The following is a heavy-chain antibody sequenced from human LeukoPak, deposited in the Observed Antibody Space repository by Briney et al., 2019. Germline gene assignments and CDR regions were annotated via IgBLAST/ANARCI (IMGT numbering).Heavy chain of an antibody. J-gene: IGHJ4*02. CDR1: GGTFSSYA. V-gene: IGHV1-69*13. CDR2: IIPIFGTA. D-gene: IGHD2-2*01. Sequence: SVKVSCKASGGTFSSYAISWVRQAPGQGLEWMGGIIPIFGTANYAQKFQGRVTITADESTSTAYMELSSLRSENTAVYYCARDYCSSTSCLSDYWGQGTLVTVSS. CDR3: ARDYCSSTSCLSDY.